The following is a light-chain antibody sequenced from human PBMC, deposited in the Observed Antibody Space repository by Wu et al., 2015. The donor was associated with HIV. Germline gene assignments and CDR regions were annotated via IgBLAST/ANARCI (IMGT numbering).Light chain of an antibody. CDR3: QQASNWPLT. Sequence: ETVLTQSPATLSFSPGERATLSCRASQSVHCALAWYQQKPGQAPRLLIYDASNRATGIPDRFSGSGSGKDFTLTISSLEPEDFAVYYCQQASNWPLTFGQGTRLEIK. V-gene: IGKV3-11*01. CDR2: DAS. CDR1: QSVHCA. J-gene: IGKJ5*01.